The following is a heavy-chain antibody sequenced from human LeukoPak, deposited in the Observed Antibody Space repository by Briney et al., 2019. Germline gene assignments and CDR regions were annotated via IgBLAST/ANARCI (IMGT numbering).Heavy chain of an antibody. V-gene: IGHV3-74*01. CDR3: AREARSLGGLWYYYYMDV. CDR2: INSDGSST. Sequence: PGGSLRLSCAASGFTFSSYWMHWVRQAPGKGLVWVSRINSDGSSTSYADSVKGRFTISRDNAKNTLYLQMNSLRAEDTAVYYCAREARSLGGLWYYYYMDVWGKGTTVTVSS. D-gene: IGHD6-6*01. J-gene: IGHJ6*03. CDR1: GFTFSSYW.